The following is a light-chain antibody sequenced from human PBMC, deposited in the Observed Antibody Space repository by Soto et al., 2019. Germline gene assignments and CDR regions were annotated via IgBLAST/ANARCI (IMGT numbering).Light chain of an antibody. V-gene: IGKV1-27*01. CDR2: SAS. Sequence: DIQMTQSPSSLSASVGDRVTITCRARQGITNYLACYLRNLGKVTDLLISSASTFQSRAPSRFSGCGSGTDFTPTVSSLQPEHVATYYCQGCNIAPSWTFGQGNRVEIK. CDR1: QGITNY. CDR3: QGCNIAPSWT. J-gene: IGKJ1*01.